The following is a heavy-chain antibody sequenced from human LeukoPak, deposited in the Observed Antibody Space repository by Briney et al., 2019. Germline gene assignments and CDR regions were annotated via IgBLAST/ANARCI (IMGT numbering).Heavy chain of an antibody. V-gene: IGHV4-39*01. CDR2: IFYSGST. Sequence: SETLSLTCTVSGGSISSSSHYWAWIRQPPGKGLEWTGGIFYSGSTYYNPSLKSQITISVDTSKNQFSLRLRSVTAADTAVYYCARQSGSSVDWGKGTLVTVSS. D-gene: IGHD1-26*01. J-gene: IGHJ4*02. CDR1: GGSISSSSHY. CDR3: ARQSGSSVD.